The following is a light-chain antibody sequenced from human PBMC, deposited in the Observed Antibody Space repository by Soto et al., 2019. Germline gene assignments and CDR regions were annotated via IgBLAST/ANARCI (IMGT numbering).Light chain of an antibody. CDR3: QQYGTSRGT. CDR1: QSVSSSY. CDR2: AAF. V-gene: IGKV3-20*01. J-gene: IGKJ1*01. Sequence: EIVLTQSPGTLSLSPGERATLSCRASQSVSSSYLAWYQQKPGQAPRLLIYAAFSSATGIPDRFSGSGSGTDFTRSISSVEPEDFAVYYCQQYGTSRGTFGQGTKVEIK.